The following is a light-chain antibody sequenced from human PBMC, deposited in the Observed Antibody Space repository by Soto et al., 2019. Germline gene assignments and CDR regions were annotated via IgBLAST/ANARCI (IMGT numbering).Light chain of an antibody. CDR2: DVS. J-gene: IGLJ1*01. CDR3: SSYTRSSFYV. Sequence: QSALTQPASVSRSPGQSITISCTGTSSDVGGYNYVSWYQQHPGKAPKLMIYDVSNRPSGVSNRFSGSKSGNTASLTISGLQAEDEADYYCSSYTRSSFYVFGTGTKLTVL. V-gene: IGLV2-14*01. CDR1: SSDVGGYNY.